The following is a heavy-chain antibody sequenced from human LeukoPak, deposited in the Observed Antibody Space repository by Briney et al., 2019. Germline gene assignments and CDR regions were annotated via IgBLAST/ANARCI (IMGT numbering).Heavy chain of an antibody. CDR1: GYTFTDYY. V-gene: IGHV1-2*02. CDR3: ARGSVDIEATIEDAFDI. Sequence: GASVKVSCKASGYTFTDYYMHWVRQAPGQGLQWMGWINPNSGGTNYAQRFQGRVTMTRDTSISTAYMQLSRLRSDDTAVYYCARGSVDIEATIEDAFDIWGQGTTITVSS. D-gene: IGHD5-12*01. J-gene: IGHJ3*02. CDR2: INPNSGGT.